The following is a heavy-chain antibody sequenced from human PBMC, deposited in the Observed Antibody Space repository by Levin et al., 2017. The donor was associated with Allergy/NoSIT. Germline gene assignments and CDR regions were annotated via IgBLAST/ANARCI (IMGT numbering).Heavy chain of an antibody. CDR1: GYSFTNYW. J-gene: IGHJ4*02. D-gene: IGHD6-13*01. CDR2: IYPRDSDT. CDR3: ARHTPAAAAFDY. V-gene: IGHV5-51*01. Sequence: GESLKISCKASGYSFTNYWIGWVRQMPGKGLEWMGIIYPRDSDTGYSPSFQGQVTISADRSISTAYLQWSSLKASDSAMYYCARHTPAAAAFDYWGQGTLVTVSS.